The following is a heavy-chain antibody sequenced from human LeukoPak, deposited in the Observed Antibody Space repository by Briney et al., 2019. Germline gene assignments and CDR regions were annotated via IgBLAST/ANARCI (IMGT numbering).Heavy chain of an antibody. V-gene: IGHV3-23*01. Sequence: PGGSLRLSCAASGFTFSSYAMSWVRQAPGKGLEWVSSISGSGGSTYYADSVKGRFTISRDNSKNTLYLQMNSLRAEDTAVYYCAKAIDGIAAAPRLGYWGQGTLVTVSS. J-gene: IGHJ4*02. CDR1: GFTFSSYA. CDR2: ISGSGGST. CDR3: AKAIDGIAAAPRLGY. D-gene: IGHD6-13*01.